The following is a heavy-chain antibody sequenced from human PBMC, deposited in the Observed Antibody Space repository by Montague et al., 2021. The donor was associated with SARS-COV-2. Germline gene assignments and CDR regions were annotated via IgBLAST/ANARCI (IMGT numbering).Heavy chain of an antibody. J-gene: IGHJ4*02. CDR2: ISYDGSNK. CDR3: TSSLYSSGFYDY. CDR1: GFTFSSYA. D-gene: IGHD6-19*01. V-gene: IGHV3-30-3*01. Sequence: SLRLSCAASGFTFSSYAMHWVRQAPGKGLEWVAVISYDGSNKYYADSVKGRFTISRVNSKNTLYLQMNSLRAEDTAVYYCTSSLYSSGFYDYWGQGTLVTVSS.